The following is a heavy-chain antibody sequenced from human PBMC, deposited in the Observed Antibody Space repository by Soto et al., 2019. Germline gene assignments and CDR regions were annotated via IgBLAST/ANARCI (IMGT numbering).Heavy chain of an antibody. V-gene: IGHV4-59*01. CDR1: GGSITNYY. D-gene: IGHD3-10*01. J-gene: IGHJ6*02. Sequence: QVQLQESGPGLVKPSETLSLTCTVSGGSITNYYWNWIRQPPGKGLEWIGYISYSGSTNYNPSLQRRVTRSVETSKNQSSLRLNSVTAADTAVYYCARERYYSGSGSLDGMDVWGQGTTVTVSS. CDR2: ISYSGST. CDR3: ARERYYSGSGSLDGMDV.